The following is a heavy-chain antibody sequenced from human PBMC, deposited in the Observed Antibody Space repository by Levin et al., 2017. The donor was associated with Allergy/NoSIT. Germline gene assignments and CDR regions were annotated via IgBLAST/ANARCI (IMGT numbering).Heavy chain of an antibody. J-gene: IGHJ6*02. D-gene: IGHD3-22*01. CDR2: ISSSSSYI. CDR1: GFTFSSYS. V-gene: IGHV3-21*01. CDR3: ARRLYDYYYGMDV. Sequence: GESLKISCAASGFTFSSYSMNWVRQAPGKGLEWVSSISSSSSYIYYADSVKGRFTISRDNAKNSLYLQMNSLRAEDTAVYYCARRLYDYYYGMDVWGQGTTVTVSS.